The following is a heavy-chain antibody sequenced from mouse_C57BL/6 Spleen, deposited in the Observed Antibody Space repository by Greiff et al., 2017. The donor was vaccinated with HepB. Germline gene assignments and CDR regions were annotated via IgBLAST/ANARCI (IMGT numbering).Heavy chain of an antibody. CDR2: INPSTGGT. CDR3: ARSGATTDWYFDV. D-gene: IGHD3-1*01. J-gene: IGHJ1*03. CDR1: GYSFTGYY. Sequence: VQLQQSGPELVKPGASVKISCKASGYSFTGYYMNWVKQSPEKSLEWIGEINPSTGGTTYNQKFKAKATLTVDKSSSTAYMQLKSLTSEDSAVYYCARSGATTDWYFDVWGTGTTVTVSS. V-gene: IGHV1-42*01.